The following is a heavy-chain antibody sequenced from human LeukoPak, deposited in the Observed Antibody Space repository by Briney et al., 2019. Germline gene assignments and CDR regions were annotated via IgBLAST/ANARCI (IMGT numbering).Heavy chain of an antibody. D-gene: IGHD1-26*01. J-gene: IGHJ4*02. V-gene: IGHV3-23*01. CDR3: AKVLSGSQDY. CDR1: GFTFGDYA. Sequence: SGGSLRLSCTASGFTFGDYAMSWFRQAPGKGLEWVSTIGGGGESTYYADSVKGRFTISRDNSKNTVYLQMNSLRAEDTAVYYCAKVLSGSQDYWGQGTLVTVFS. CDR2: IGGGGEST.